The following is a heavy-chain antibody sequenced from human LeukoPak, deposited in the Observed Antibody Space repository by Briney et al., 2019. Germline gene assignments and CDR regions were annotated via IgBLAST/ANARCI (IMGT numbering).Heavy chain of an antibody. Sequence: ASVKVSCKASGGTFSSYAISWVRQAPGQGLEWMGWIIPIFGTANYAQKFQGRVTITTDESTSTAYMELSSLRSEDTAVYYCASRVGRDGYNYAFDYWGQGTLVTVSS. D-gene: IGHD5-24*01. V-gene: IGHV1-69*05. CDR2: IIPIFGTA. CDR3: ASRVGRDGYNYAFDY. CDR1: GGTFSSYA. J-gene: IGHJ4*02.